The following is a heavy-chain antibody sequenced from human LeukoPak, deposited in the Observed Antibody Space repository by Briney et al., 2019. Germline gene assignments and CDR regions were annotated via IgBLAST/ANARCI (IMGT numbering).Heavy chain of an antibody. D-gene: IGHD4-23*01. CDR3: AKDRSLDGGNSNGYFDS. CDR2: ISSSAGST. V-gene: IGHV3-23*01. CDR1: GFTFSSYA. J-gene: IGHJ4*02. Sequence: GGSLRLSCAASGFTFSSYAMNWVRQAPGKGLEWVSIISSSAGSTYYADSVKGRFTISRDNSKNTLFLQMNSLRAEDTAVYYCAKDRSLDGGNSNGYFDSWGQGTLVTVSS.